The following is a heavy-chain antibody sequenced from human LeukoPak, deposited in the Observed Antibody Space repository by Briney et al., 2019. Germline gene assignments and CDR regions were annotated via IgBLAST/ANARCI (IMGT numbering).Heavy chain of an antibody. Sequence: ETLSLTCTVSGGSISSYYWTWMRQPPGKGLGWIGYIHYSGSTHYNPSLKSRVIISVDTSKNQVSLNLSSVTAADTAVYYCARALGYCSSTSCSTGDYWGQGTLVTVSS. CDR3: ARALGYCSSTSCSTGDY. CDR1: GGSISSYY. V-gene: IGHV4-59*01. D-gene: IGHD2-2*01. CDR2: IHYSGST. J-gene: IGHJ4*02.